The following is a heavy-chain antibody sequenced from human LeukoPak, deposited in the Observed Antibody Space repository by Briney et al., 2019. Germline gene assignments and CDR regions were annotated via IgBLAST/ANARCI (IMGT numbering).Heavy chain of an antibody. CDR1: GSTFTSYW. Sequence: GASLEISGECSGSTFTSYWIGGGHQLSGKGVERMGVIHPADSDTRYSPSFQGQVTISEDKSNSTSSLEWRRLRASDTAIYYCARLSRSGGTCYPFDSWGQGTLVTVSS. J-gene: IGHJ4*02. CDR2: IHPADSDT. V-gene: IGHV5-51*07. CDR3: ARLSRSGGTCYPFDS. D-gene: IGHD2-15*01.